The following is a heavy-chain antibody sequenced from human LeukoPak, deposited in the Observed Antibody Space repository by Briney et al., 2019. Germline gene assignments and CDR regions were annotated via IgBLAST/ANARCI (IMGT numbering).Heavy chain of an antibody. Sequence: PSEALSLTCTVSGGSISSGTYYWSWIRQHPGKGLEWIGDIYYSGSTYYNPSLKSRVTISLDTSKNQFSLKLSSVTAADTAVYYCARRRRERYCSSTSCPPGWFDPWGQGTLVTVSS. CDR2: IYYSGST. V-gene: IGHV4-31*03. CDR1: GGSISSGTYY. CDR3: ARRRRERYCSSTSCPPGWFDP. D-gene: IGHD2-2*01. J-gene: IGHJ5*02.